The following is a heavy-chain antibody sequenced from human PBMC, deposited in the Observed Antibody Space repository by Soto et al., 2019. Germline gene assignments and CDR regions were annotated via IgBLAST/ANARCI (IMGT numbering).Heavy chain of an antibody. CDR2: INHSGST. V-gene: IGHV4-34*01. J-gene: IGHJ4*02. CDR3: ARCPGKWQQLVRTDY. CDR1: GGSFSGYY. Sequence: PSETLSLTCAVYGGSFSGYYWSWIRQPPGKGLEWIGEINHSGSTNYTPSLKSRVTISVDTSKNQFSLKLSSVTAADAAVYYCARCPGKWQQLVRTDYWGQGTLVTVSS. D-gene: IGHD6-13*01.